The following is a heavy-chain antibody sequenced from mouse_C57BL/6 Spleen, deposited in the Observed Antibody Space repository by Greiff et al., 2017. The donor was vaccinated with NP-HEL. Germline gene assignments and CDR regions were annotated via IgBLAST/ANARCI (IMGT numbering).Heavy chain of an antibody. CDR1: GYTFTSYW. CDR2: IYPGSGST. D-gene: IGHD2-2*01. CDR3: ARRGEAMLTTDGGVFYYAMAY. Sequence: QVQLQQPGAELVKPGASVKMSCKASGYTFTSYWVTWVKQRPGQGLEWIGDIYPGSGSTNYNEKFKSKATLTVDTSSSTAYMQLSSLTSEDSAVYYCARRGEAMLTTDGGVFYYAMAYWGQGTSVTVSS. V-gene: IGHV1-55*01. J-gene: IGHJ4*01.